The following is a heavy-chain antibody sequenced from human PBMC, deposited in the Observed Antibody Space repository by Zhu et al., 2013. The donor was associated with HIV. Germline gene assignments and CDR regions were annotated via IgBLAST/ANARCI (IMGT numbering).Heavy chain of an antibody. V-gene: IGHV1-18*01. CDR3: ARDPPPVIIAYYYYGMDV. J-gene: IGHJ6*02. CDR2: ISAYNGNT. CDR1: GYTFTSYG. D-gene: IGHD3-3*01. Sequence: VQLVQSGAEVKKPGASVKVSCKASGYTFTSYGISWVRQAPGQGLEWMGWISAYNGNTNYAQKLQGRVTMTTDTSTSTAYMELRSLRSDDTAVYYCARDPPPVIIAYYYYGMDVWGQGTTVTVSS.